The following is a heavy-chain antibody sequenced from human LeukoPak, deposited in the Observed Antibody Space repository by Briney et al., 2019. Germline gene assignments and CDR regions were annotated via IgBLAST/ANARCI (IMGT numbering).Heavy chain of an antibody. J-gene: IGHJ2*01. V-gene: IGHV4-34*01. CDR3: ARGRHWYFDL. CDR1: GGSFSGYY. Sequence: SETLSLTCAVYGGSFSGYYWSWIRQPPGKGLEWIGEINHSGSTNYNPSLKGRVIISVDTSKNQFSLKLSSVTAADTAVYYCARGRHWYFDLWGRGTPVTVSS. CDR2: INHSGST.